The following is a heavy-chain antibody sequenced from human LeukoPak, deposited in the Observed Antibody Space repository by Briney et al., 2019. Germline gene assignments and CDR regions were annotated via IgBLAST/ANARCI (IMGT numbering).Heavy chain of an antibody. J-gene: IGHJ6*02. Sequence: ASVKASCKASGDTFSSYAISWLRQAPGQGLEWMGGIIPILGTANYAQKFQGRVTITADKSTSTAYMELSSLRSEDTAVYYCARAQHAGGYYGMDVWGQGTTVTVSS. CDR1: GDTFSSYA. V-gene: IGHV1-69*06. CDR2: IIPILGTA. D-gene: IGHD4-23*01. CDR3: ARAQHAGGYYGMDV.